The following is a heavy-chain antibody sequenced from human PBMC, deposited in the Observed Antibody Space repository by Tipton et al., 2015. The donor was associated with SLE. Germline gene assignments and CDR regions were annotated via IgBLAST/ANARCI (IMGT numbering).Heavy chain of an antibody. Sequence: TLSLTCTVSGGSISGSNHYWNWIRQPAGKGLEWIGRIYSIGSTDYNPPLKSRVTISVDKSKNQFSLKLSTVTAADAAVYYCAGPRGDFDYWGQGTLVTVSS. CDR1: GGSISGSNHY. CDR2: IYSIGST. V-gene: IGHV4-61*02. D-gene: IGHD3-10*01. CDR3: AGPRGDFDY. J-gene: IGHJ4*02.